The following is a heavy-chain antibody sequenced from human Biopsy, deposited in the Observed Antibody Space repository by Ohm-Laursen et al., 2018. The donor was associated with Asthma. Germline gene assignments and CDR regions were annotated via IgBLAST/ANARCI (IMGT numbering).Heavy chain of an antibody. CDR3: ARGVDRVTGLLDHFDS. CDR2: VYYSGST. D-gene: IGHD2-21*02. J-gene: IGHJ4*02. V-gene: IGHV4-59*07. CDR1: GGSINNFY. Sequence: PSDTLSLTWTVSGGSINNFYWSWIRQPPGKGLESIGHVYYSGSTNYNPSLKSRVTISIDASKNQFSLKLTSVTAADTAVYYCARGVDRVTGLLDHFDSWGQGTLVTVSS.